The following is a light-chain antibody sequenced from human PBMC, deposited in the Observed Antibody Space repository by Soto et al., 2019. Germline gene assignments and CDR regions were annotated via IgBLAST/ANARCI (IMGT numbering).Light chain of an antibody. V-gene: IGKV3-20*01. CDR2: GAS. Sequence: EIVLTQSPGTLSLSPGERATLSCRASQSVSSSYLAWYQQKPGQAPRLLIYGASSRATGIPDRFSGSGSGTDFTLTISSLEPEDFAVYYGQQYGSSRPFGQGTKVDIX. CDR3: QQYGSSRP. CDR1: QSVSSSY. J-gene: IGKJ1*01.